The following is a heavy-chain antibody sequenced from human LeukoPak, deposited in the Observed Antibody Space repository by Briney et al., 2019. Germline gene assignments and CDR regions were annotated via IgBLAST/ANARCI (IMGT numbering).Heavy chain of an antibody. CDR2: ISSSGSTI. CDR3: ARDWSYSSSGDYDY. D-gene: IGHD6-13*01. V-gene: IGHV3-11*04. CDR1: GFTFSDYY. J-gene: IGHJ4*02. Sequence: GGSLRLSCAASGFTFSDYYMSWIRQAPGKGLEWVSYISSSGSTIYYADSVKGRFTISRDNAKNSLYLQMNSLRAEDTAVYYRARDWSYSSSGDYDYWGQGTLVTVSS.